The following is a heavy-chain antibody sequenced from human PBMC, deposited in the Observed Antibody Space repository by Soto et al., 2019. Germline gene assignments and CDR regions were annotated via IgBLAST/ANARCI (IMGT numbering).Heavy chain of an antibody. V-gene: IGHV3-30-3*01. CDR3: ARDVCSSSSSPLYYYYYGMDV. D-gene: IGHD6-6*01. Sequence: GGSLSLSCAASGFTFSSYAMHLVGQAPGKGLEWVAVISYDGSNKYYADSVKGRFTISRDNSKNTLYLQMNSLRAEDTAVYYCARDVCSSSSSPLYYYYYGMDVWGQGTTVNVSS. J-gene: IGHJ6*02. CDR2: ISYDGSNK. CDR1: GFTFSSYA.